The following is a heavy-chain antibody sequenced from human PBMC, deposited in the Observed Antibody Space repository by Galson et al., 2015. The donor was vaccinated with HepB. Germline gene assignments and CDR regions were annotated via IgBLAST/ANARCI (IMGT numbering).Heavy chain of an antibody. D-gene: IGHD3-10*01. CDR2: ISSSSSYT. CDR3: ARGAGSDYFDY. J-gene: IGHJ4*02. V-gene: IGHV3-11*06. Sequence: SLRLSCAASGFTFSDYYMSWIRQAPGKGLEWVSYISSSSSYTNYADSVKGRFTISRDNSKNTLYLQMNSLRAEDTAVYYCARGAGSDYFDYWGQGTLVTVSS. CDR1: GFTFSDYY.